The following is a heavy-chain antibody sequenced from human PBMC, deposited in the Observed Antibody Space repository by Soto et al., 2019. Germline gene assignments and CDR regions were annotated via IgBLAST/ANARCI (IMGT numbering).Heavy chain of an antibody. CDR1: GVSFSISA. D-gene: IGHD6-19*01. J-gene: IGHJ4*02. Sequence: WGSLRLSCAASGVSFSISAMHWFRQAPGKGLEWVAVISYDGSIKYYADSVKGRFTISRDNSKNTLYLQMNSLRADDTAVYYCARAEAVAGTSYSDYWGKGTPVTVAS. CDR3: ARAEAVAGTSYSDY. V-gene: IGHV3-30-3*01. CDR2: ISYDGSIK.